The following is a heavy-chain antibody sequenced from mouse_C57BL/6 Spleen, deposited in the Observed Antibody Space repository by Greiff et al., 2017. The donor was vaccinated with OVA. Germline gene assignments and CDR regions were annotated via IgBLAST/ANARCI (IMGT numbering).Heavy chain of an antibody. J-gene: IGHJ4*01. V-gene: IGHV1-64*01. Sequence: VQLQQPGAELVKPGASVKLSCKASGYTFTSYWMHWVKQRPGQGLEWIGMIHPNSGSTNYNEKFKSKATLTVDKSSSTAYMQLSSLTSEDSAVYYCAREDDRCSYAMDYWGQGTSVTVSS. CDR3: AREDDRCSYAMDY. CDR2: IHPNSGST. CDR1: GYTFTSYW. D-gene: IGHD2-12*01.